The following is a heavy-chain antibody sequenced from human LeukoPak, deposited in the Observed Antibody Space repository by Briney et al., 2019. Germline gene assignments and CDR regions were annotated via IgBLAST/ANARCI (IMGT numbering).Heavy chain of an antibody. V-gene: IGHV4-31*03. CDR1: GGSISSDNYF. J-gene: IGHJ3*02. Sequence: SETLSLTCIVSGGSISSDNYFWSWIRQHPGKGLEWIGYIYYSGSVYYNPSLRSRVAISVDTSSNQFSLKLTSVTAADTAVYYCAREVIVAADTVAFDIWGQGTMVTVSS. CDR2: IYYSGSV. CDR3: AREVIVAADTVAFDI. D-gene: IGHD1-26*01.